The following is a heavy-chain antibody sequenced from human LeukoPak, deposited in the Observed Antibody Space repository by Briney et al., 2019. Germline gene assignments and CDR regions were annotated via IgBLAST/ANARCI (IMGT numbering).Heavy chain of an antibody. CDR1: GGSISSGGYY. CDR3: AHGYSYGIFDY. J-gene: IGHJ4*02. CDR2: IYYSGST. D-gene: IGHD5-18*01. V-gene: IGHV4-61*08. Sequence: PSETLSLTCTVSGGSISSGGYYWSWIRQHPGKGLEWIGYIYYSGSTNYNPSLKSRVTISVDTSKNQFSLKLSSVTAADTAVYYCAHGYSYGIFDYWGQGTLVTVSS.